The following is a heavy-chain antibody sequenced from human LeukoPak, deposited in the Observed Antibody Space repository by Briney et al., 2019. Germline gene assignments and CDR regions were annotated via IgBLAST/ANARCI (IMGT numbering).Heavy chain of an antibody. CDR1: GYTFTNYY. J-gene: IGHJ6*02. CDR2: INPSGGST. D-gene: IGHD6-6*01. V-gene: IGHV1-46*01. CDR3: ALAARYYYYTLDV. Sequence: ASVKVSCKASGYTFTNYYMHWVRQAPGQGLEWMGIINPSGGSTSHTQKFQGRVTFTRDTSTSTVYMELSSLRSEDPAVYYCALAARYYYYTLDVWGQGTTVTVSS.